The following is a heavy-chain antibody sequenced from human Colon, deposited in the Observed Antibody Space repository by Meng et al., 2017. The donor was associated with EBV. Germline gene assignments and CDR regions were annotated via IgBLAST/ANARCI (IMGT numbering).Heavy chain of an antibody. CDR1: GGSISSGDYY. Sequence: QVQLQQWGPGLVKPSQTLSLTCTVSGGSISSGDYYWSWIRQPPGKGLEWIGYIYYSGSTYYNPSLKSRVTISVDTSKNQFSLKLSSVTAADTAVYYCARDRGGLGAFDYWGQGTLVTVSS. V-gene: IGHV4-30-4*01. CDR2: IYYSGST. J-gene: IGHJ4*02. CDR3: ARDRGGLGAFDY. D-gene: IGHD5-12*01.